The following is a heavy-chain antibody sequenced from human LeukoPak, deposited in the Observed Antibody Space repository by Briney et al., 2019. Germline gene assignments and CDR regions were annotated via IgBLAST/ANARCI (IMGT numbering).Heavy chain of an antibody. CDR2: ISGSGGST. CDR3: AKGREAIFGVVIIPANY. Sequence: PGGSLRLSCAASGFTFSSYAMSWVRQAPGKGLEWVSAISGSGGSTYYADSVKGRFTISRDNSKNTLYLQMNSLRAEDTAVYYCAKGREAIFGVVIIPANYWGQGTLVTVSS. D-gene: IGHD3-3*01. CDR1: GFTFSSYA. J-gene: IGHJ4*02. V-gene: IGHV3-23*01.